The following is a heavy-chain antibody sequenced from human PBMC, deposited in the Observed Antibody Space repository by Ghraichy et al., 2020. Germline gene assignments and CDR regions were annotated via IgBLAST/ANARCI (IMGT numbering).Heavy chain of an antibody. CDR3: AGGKYYYGSGSNRANDY. Sequence: SETLSLTCAVYGGSFSGYYWSWIRQPPGKGLEWIGEINHSGSTNYNPSLKSRVTISVDTSKNQFSLKLSSVTAADTAVYYCAGGKYYYGSGSNRANDYWGQGTLVTVSS. V-gene: IGHV4-34*01. CDR1: GGSFSGYY. J-gene: IGHJ4*02. D-gene: IGHD3-10*01. CDR2: INHSGST.